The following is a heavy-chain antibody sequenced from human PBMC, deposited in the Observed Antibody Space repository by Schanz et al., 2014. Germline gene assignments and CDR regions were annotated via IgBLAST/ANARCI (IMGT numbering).Heavy chain of an antibody. Sequence: QVQLVQSGAEVMTPGSSVKVSCKASGGTFSSYTINWVRQAPGQGLEWMGRIIPILGITNVAQTFQDRVTITADKSTSTAYMELSSLRSEDTAVYYCARGLGDERWMDLNEAFDIWGQGTIVTVSS. V-gene: IGHV1-69*02. CDR2: IIPILGIT. CDR1: GGTFSSYT. D-gene: IGHD3-16*01. CDR3: ARGLGDERWMDLNEAFDI. J-gene: IGHJ3*02.